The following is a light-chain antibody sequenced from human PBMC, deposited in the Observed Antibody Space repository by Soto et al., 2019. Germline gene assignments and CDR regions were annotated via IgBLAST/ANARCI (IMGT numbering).Light chain of an antibody. CDR1: QTVDSNY. CDR2: GPS. Sequence: ENLLTQSPDTLALSPGDTATLSCRASQTVDSNYVAWYQQRPGQPPRLLVSGPSVMAAGIPDRFSGRGSGTDFTLTISRLEPEDFAVYYCHQYSRSPTFGPETKVLIK. CDR3: HQYSRSPT. V-gene: IGKV3-20*01. J-gene: IGKJ3*01.